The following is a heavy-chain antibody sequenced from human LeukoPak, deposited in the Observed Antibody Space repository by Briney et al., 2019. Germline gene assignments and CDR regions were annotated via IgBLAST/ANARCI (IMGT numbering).Heavy chain of an antibody. D-gene: IGHD3-10*01. V-gene: IGHV5-51*01. CDR1: GYSFTSYW. CDR2: IHPGDSDT. CDR3: ARQLWGGPPSASGMDV. Sequence: GESLKISCKGSGYSFTSYWIGWVRQMPGKGLEWMGIIHPGDSDTRYSPSFQGQVTISADKSISTAYLQWSSLKASDTAMYYCARQLWGGPPSASGMDVWGQGTTVTVSS. J-gene: IGHJ6*02.